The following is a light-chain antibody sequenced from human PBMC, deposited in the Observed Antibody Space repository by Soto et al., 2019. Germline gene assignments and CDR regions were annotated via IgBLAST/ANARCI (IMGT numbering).Light chain of an antibody. Sequence: DIVMTQSPDSLTVSLGERATINCNSSQSSLYSPNNNNYLAWYQQKPGQPPKLLIYWASTRESGVPDRFSGSGSGTDFTLTISSLQAEDVAVYYCLQYYGPPQTFGQGTKVDIK. CDR1: QSSLYSPNNNNY. J-gene: IGKJ1*01. V-gene: IGKV4-1*01. CDR2: WAS. CDR3: LQYYGPPQT.